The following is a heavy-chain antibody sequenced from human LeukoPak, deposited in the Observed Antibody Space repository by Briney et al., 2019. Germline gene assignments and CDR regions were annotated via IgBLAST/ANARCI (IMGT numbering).Heavy chain of an antibody. CDR3: AKDWGYCSSTSCYVGFDY. Sequence: PGGSLRLSCAASGFTFSSYAMSWVRQAPGKGLEWVSAISGSGGSTYYADSVKGRFTISRDNSKNTLYLQMNSLRAEDTAVYDCAKDWGYCSSTSCYVGFDYWGQGTLVTVSS. D-gene: IGHD2-2*01. J-gene: IGHJ4*02. CDR1: GFTFSSYA. CDR2: ISGSGGST. V-gene: IGHV3-23*01.